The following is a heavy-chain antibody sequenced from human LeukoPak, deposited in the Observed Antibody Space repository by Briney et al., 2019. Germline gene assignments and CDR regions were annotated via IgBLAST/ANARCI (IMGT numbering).Heavy chain of an antibody. CDR1: GGSISSSSYY. J-gene: IGHJ4*02. CDR2: IYYSGST. CDR3: ARHSIAARRGFDY. Sequence: PSETLSLTCTVSGGSISSSSYYWGWIRQPPGTGLEWIGSIYYSGSTYYNPSLKSRVTISVDTSKNQFSLKLSSVTAADTAVYYCARHSIAARRGFDYWGQGTLVTVSS. V-gene: IGHV4-39*01. D-gene: IGHD6-6*01.